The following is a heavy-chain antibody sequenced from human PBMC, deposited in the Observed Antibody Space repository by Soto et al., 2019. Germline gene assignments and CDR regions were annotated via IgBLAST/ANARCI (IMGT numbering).Heavy chain of an antibody. J-gene: IGHJ5*02. V-gene: IGHV4-30-4*01. CDR2: IYYSGKT. CDR1: GGSISSGGDY. D-gene: IGHD6-13*01. CDR3: ARIEAAGNEVWFDP. Sequence: QVQLQESGPGLVKPSQTLSLTCSVSGGSISSGGDYWSWIRQPPGNGLEWIGYIYYSGKTYYNPSLKSRVTISVDTSKNHLSLKLSSVTAADTAVYYCARIEAAGNEVWFDPWGQGTLVTVSS.